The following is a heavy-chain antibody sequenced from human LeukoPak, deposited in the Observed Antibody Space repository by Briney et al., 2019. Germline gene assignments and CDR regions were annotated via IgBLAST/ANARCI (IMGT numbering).Heavy chain of an antibody. D-gene: IGHD3-10*01. CDR3: AREPELLWFGELLFNWFDP. CDR2: IYYSGST. V-gene: IGHV4-39*02. J-gene: IGHJ5*02. Sequence: SETLSLTCTVSGGSISSSSYYWGWIRQPPGKGLEWIGSIYYSGSTYYNPSLKSRVTISVDTSKNQFSLQLNSVTPEDTAVYYCAREPELLWFGELLFNWFDPWGQGTLVTVSS. CDR1: GGSISSSSYY.